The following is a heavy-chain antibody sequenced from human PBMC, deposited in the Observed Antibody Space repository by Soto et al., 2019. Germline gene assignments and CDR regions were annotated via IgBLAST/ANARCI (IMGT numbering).Heavy chain of an antibody. CDR1: GYTFTSYG. V-gene: IGHV1-18*01. CDR3: ARDWAKYSSSWYGYWFDP. J-gene: IGHJ5*02. Sequence: ASVKVSCKASGYTFTSYGISWVRQAPGQGLEWMGWISAYNGNTNYAPKLQGRVTMTTDTSTSTAYMELRSLRSDDTAVYYCARDWAKYSSSWYGYWFDPWGQGTLVTVSS. CDR2: ISAYNGNT. D-gene: IGHD6-13*01.